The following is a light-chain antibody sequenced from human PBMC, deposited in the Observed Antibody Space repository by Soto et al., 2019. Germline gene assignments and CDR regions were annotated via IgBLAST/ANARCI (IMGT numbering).Light chain of an antibody. J-gene: IGKJ1*01. Sequence: EIVLAQSPCTLSLSPGDRSAVSCKAIQSVTIDYLAWYQQKPGQAPRLLIYDASNRATGIPARFSGSGSGTDFTLTISSLEPEDFAVYYCQQRSNWPPWTFGQGTKVDIK. CDR2: DAS. CDR3: QQRSNWPPWT. CDR1: QSVTIDY. V-gene: IGKV3-11*01.